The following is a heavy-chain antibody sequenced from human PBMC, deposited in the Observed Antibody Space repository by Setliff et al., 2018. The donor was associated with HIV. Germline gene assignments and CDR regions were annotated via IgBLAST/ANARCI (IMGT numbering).Heavy chain of an antibody. CDR1: GGSISSYY. CDR3: AKLTPFDY. V-gene: IGHV4-59*08. J-gene: IGHJ4*02. D-gene: IGHD1-20*01. CDR2: IYYSGST. Sequence: LSLTCTVSGGSISSYYWSWIRQPPGKGLEWIGYIYYSGSTNYNPSLKSRVTISVDTSKNQFSLKLSSVTAADTAVYYCAKLTPFDYWGQGTLVTVSS.